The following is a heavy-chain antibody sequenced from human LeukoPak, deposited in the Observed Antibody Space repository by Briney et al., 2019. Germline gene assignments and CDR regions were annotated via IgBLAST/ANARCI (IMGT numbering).Heavy chain of an antibody. Sequence: SETLSLTCAVYGGSFSGYYWSWIRQPPGKGLEWIGEINHSGSTNYNPSLKSRVTISVDTSKNQFSLKLSSVTAADTAVYYCASTNSYSSSWYDYWGQGTLVTVPS. CDR3: ASTNSYSSSWYDY. V-gene: IGHV4-34*01. CDR1: GGSFSGYY. J-gene: IGHJ4*02. D-gene: IGHD6-13*01. CDR2: INHSGST.